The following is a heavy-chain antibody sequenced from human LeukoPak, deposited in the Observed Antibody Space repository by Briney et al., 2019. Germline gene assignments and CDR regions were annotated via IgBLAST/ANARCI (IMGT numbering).Heavy chain of an antibody. CDR1: GGSISSGGYY. CDR2: IYHSGST. D-gene: IGHD4-11*01. CDR3: ARSYSNYADFDY. J-gene: IGHJ4*02. V-gene: IGHV4-30-2*01. Sequence: PSETLSLTCTVSGGSISSGGYYWSWIRQPPGKGLEWIGYIYHSGSTYYNPSLKSRVTISVDRSKNQFSLKLSSVTAADTAVYYCARSYSNYADFDYWGQGTLVTVSS.